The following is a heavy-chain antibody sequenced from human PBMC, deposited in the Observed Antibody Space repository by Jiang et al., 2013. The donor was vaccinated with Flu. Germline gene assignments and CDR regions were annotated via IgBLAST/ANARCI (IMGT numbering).Heavy chain of an antibody. J-gene: IGHJ6*02. Sequence: GSGLVKPSETLSLSCTVSGGSISSSSYYWGWIRQPPGKGLEWIGSIYYSGNTYYNPSLKSRVTISVDTSKNQFSLKLSSVTAAETAMYYCARIVAVAGMTQYYYYGMDVVGPRDHGHRLL. CDR2: IYYSGNT. V-gene: IGHV4-39*01. CDR3: ARIVAVAGMTQYYYYGMDV. D-gene: IGHD6-19*01. CDR1: GGSISSSSYY.